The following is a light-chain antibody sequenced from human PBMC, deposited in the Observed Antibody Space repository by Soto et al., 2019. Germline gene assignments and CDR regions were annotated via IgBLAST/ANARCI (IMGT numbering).Light chain of an antibody. Sequence: SALTQPPSLSGSLGQSITISCTGSGRDIGAYDYVSWYQQHPGKAPKLLIYGVKNRPSGVSYRFSASKSAFTASLTISGLQAEDEAHYYCSSYTTSYFYVFGPGTKVTVL. CDR1: GRDIGAYDY. J-gene: IGLJ1*01. CDR2: GVK. CDR3: SSYTTSYFYV. V-gene: IGLV2-14*01.